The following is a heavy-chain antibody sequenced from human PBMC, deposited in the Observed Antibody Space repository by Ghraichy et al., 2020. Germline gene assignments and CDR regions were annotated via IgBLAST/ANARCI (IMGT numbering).Heavy chain of an antibody. V-gene: IGHV6-1*01. CDR2: TYHRSKWYN. Sequence: SQTLSLTCAISGDSVSSNSAGWNWVRQSPSRGLEWLGRTYHRSKWYNEYALSVKGRITINPDTSKNQFSLHLNSVTPEDTAVYYCARVGLYYFDYWGQGILVTVSS. CDR1: GDSVSSNSAG. J-gene: IGHJ4*02. CDR3: ARVGLYYFDY.